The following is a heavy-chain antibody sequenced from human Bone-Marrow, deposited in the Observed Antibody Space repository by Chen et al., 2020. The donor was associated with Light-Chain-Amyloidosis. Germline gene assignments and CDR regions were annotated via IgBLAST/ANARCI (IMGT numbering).Heavy chain of an antibody. V-gene: IGHV5-51*01. CDR3: ARRRDGYNFDY. CDR1: GYTFPNYW. J-gene: IGHJ4*02. Sequence: EVQLEQSGPEVKKPGESLKISCKGSGYTFPNYWIGWVRQMPGKGLEWMGVIYPDDSDSSYSPSFECQFTISAAKSITTAYLQWRSLKASDTAMYYCARRRDGYNFDYWGQGTLVTVSS. D-gene: IGHD5-12*01. CDR2: IYPDDSDS.